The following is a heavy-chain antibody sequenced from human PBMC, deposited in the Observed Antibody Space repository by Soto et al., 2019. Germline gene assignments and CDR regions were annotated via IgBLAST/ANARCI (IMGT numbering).Heavy chain of an antibody. Sequence: QLQLQESGSGLVKPSQTLALTCAVSGCSISSGGYSCSWMRQPPGKGLEWIGYLYHSGSTYYNPSIKKRVTISVDRSKNQFSLKLSSVTAADTAVYYCASGLVTTLHYWGQGTLVTVS. CDR1: GCSISSGGYS. CDR3: ASGLVTTLHY. D-gene: IGHD2-21*02. J-gene: IGHJ4*02. CDR2: LYHSGST. V-gene: IGHV4-30-2*01.